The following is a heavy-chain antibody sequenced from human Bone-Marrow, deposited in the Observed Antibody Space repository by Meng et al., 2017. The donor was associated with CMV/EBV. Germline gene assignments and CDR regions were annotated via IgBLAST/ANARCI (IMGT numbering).Heavy chain of an antibody. J-gene: IGHJ6*02. D-gene: IGHD7-27*01. Sequence: ASVKVSCKVSGYNFAELPINWVRQAPEKGLEWMGGFDPDEGETLYAQKFQGRVTMTEDTSIDTAYMELSSLRSEDTAMYYCARGSGSRGDVWGQGTTVTVSS. CDR1: GYNFAELP. CDR3: ARGSGSRGDV. CDR2: FDPDEGET. V-gene: IGHV1-24*01.